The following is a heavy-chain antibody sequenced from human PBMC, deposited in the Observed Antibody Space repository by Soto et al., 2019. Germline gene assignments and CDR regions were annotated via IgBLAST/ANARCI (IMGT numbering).Heavy chain of an antibody. CDR3: ARSGRAAAGTTGDKLPLYYYGMDV. J-gene: IGHJ6*02. CDR1: GYTFTGYY. D-gene: IGHD6-13*01. CDR2: INPNSGGT. V-gene: IGHV1-2*04. Sequence: QVQLVQSGAEVKKPGASVKVSCKASGYTFTGYYMHWVRQAPGQGLEWMGWINPNSGGTNYAQKXXGWXXXPRDTSTSTAXXEXSXXRSDDTAVYYCARSGRAAAGTTGDKLPLYYYGMDVWGQGTTVTVSS.